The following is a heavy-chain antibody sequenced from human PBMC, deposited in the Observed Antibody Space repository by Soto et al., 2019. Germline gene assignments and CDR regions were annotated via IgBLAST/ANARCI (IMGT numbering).Heavy chain of an antibody. CDR2: IWYDGNTK. CDR1: GFTFSNYG. Sequence: QVQLVESGGGVVQPGRSLRLSCAAAGFTFSNYGMHWVRQAPGKGLEWVAIIWYDGNTKYYSESVKGRFTISRDNSKNTLYLQMDTLRAEDTAVYYCARMTRFLEWTHGMDVWGQGTTVTVSS. V-gene: IGHV3-33*01. D-gene: IGHD3-3*01. J-gene: IGHJ6*02. CDR3: ARMTRFLEWTHGMDV.